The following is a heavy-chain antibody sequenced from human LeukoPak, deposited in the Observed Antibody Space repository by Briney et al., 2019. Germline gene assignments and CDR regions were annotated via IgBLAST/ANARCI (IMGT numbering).Heavy chain of an antibody. CDR2: IYYSGST. D-gene: IGHD3-3*01. CDR1: GGSISSYY. Sequence: SETLSLTCTVSGGSISSYYWSWIRQPPGKGLEWIGYIYYSGSTNYNPSLKSRVTISVDTSKNQFSLKLSSVTAADTAVYYCARHESGYHSRFGYWGQGTLVTVSS. J-gene: IGHJ4*02. V-gene: IGHV4-59*08. CDR3: ARHESGYHSRFGY.